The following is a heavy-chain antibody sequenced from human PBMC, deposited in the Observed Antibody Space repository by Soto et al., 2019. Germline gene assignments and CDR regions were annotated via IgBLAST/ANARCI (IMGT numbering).Heavy chain of an antibody. Sequence: QVQLQQWGAGLLKPSETLSLTCAVYGGSFSGYYWSWIRQPPGKGLEWIGEINHSGSTNYNPSLKSRVTISVDTSKNQFSLKLSSVTAADTAVYYCARGGDYDILTGPRTRYGMDVW. CDR2: INHSGST. CDR3: ARGGDYDILTGPRTRYGMDV. D-gene: IGHD3-9*01. J-gene: IGHJ6*01. CDR1: GGSFSGYY. V-gene: IGHV4-34*01.